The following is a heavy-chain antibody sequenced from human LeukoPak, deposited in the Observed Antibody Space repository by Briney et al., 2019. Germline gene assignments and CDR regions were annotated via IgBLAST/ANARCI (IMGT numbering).Heavy chain of an antibody. V-gene: IGHV4-59*01. CDR2: IYYSGSGST. J-gene: IGHJ3*02. Sequence: PSETLSLTCTVSGDSISDYYWNWIRQPPGKGLEWIGYIYYSGSGSTNYNPSLKSRVSISVDTSKNQFSLKLSSVTAADTAVYYCARDIRFYCSGGSCYSADAFDIWGQGTMVTVSS. D-gene: IGHD2-15*01. CDR1: GDSISDYY. CDR3: ARDIRFYCSGGSCYSADAFDI.